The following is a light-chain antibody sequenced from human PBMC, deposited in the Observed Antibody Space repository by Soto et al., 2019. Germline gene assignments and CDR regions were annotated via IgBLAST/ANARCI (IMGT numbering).Light chain of an antibody. V-gene: IGKV1-5*01. CDR3: QHYNDWPT. CDR1: QSISNR. CDR2: DAS. J-gene: IGKJ1*01. Sequence: DIQMTQSPSTLSASVGDRVTITCRASQSISNRLAWYHQKPGKTPNLLIYDASNLGSGVPSRFSGSGSGTEFTLTISSLQSEDFAVYYCQHYNDWPTFGQGTKVDIK.